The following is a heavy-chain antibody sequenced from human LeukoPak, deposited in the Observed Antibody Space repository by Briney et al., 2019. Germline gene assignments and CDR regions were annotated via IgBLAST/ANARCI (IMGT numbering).Heavy chain of an antibody. D-gene: IGHD3-22*01. Sequence: SETLSLTCTVSGGSISSGDYYWSWIRQPPGKGLEWIGYIYYSGSTYYNPSLKSRVTISVDTSKNQFSLKLSSVTAADTAVYYCARDPFRNYYDSSGYCFDYWGQGTLVTVSS. V-gene: IGHV4-30-4*01. CDR2: IYYSGST. CDR3: ARDPFRNYYDSSGYCFDY. J-gene: IGHJ4*02. CDR1: GGSISSGDYY.